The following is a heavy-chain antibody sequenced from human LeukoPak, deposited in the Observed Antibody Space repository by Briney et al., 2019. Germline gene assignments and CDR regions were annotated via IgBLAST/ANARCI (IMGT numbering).Heavy chain of an antibody. J-gene: IGHJ6*03. V-gene: IGHV4-4*02. CDR2: IYHTGST. D-gene: IGHD6-25*01. Sequence: SETLSLTCAVSGGSITSASWWRCVRRSPGEWREWSGEIYHTGSTNYNPSFNSRFIISLDTSKNQFSLRLTSVTAADTAVYFCARDANGSDLHYYHMDVWGKGTTVTVPS. CDR1: GGSITSASW. CDR3: ARDANGSDLHYYHMDV.